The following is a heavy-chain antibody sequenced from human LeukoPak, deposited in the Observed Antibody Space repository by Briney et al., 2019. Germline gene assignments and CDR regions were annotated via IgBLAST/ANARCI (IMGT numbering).Heavy chain of an antibody. D-gene: IGHD5-18*01. Sequence: SETLSLTCTVSGGSISSSSYYWGWIRQPPGKGLEWIGYIYYSGSTNYNASLKSRVTISVDTSKNQFSLKLNSVTAADTAMYYCARETAKYYFDYWGQGTLVTVSS. J-gene: IGHJ4*02. CDR2: IYYSGST. CDR3: ARETAKYYFDY. V-gene: IGHV4-61*01. CDR1: GGSISSSSYY.